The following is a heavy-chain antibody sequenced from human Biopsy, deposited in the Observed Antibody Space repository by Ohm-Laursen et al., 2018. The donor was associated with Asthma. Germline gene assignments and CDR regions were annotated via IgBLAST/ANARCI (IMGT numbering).Heavy chain of an antibody. Sequence: GSLRLSCSACGFTFSTHHLSWVRQAPGKGLEWVSVIYSGGTSHTADSVGGRFTISRDYSKNTLYLQMHSLRAEDTAVYYCARGDSSNWSHYYFDYWGQGTLVTVSS. V-gene: IGHV3-53*01. D-gene: IGHD3-22*01. CDR1: GFTFSTHH. J-gene: IGHJ4*02. CDR2: IYSGGTS. CDR3: ARGDSSNWSHYYFDY.